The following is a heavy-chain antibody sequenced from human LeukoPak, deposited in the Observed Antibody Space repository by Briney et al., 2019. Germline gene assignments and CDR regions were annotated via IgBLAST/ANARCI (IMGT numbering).Heavy chain of an antibody. D-gene: IGHD1-26*01. CDR2: IYHSGST. CDR1: GYSISSGYY. CDR3: ARQSGGSYFSY. Sequence: PSETLSLTCAVSGYSISSGYYWGWIRQPPGKGLEWIGSIYHSGSTYYNPSLKSRVTISVDTSKNQFSLKLSSVTAADTAVYYCARQSGGSYFSYWGQGTPVTVSS. J-gene: IGHJ4*02. V-gene: IGHV4-38-2*01.